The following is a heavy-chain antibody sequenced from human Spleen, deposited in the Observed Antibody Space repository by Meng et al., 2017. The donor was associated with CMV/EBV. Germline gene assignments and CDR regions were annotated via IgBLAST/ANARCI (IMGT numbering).Heavy chain of an antibody. V-gene: IGHV3-30*04. CDR2: ISYDGKNR. CDR3: ATGEKKLLRLLEWSLYFDY. D-gene: IGHD3-3*01. Sequence: FSSQNRHWVRQTPGKGLEWVAVISYDGKNRYYEDSVKGRFTISRDNSNNNLYLQMNSLRVEDTAVYYCATGEKKLLRLLEWSLYFDYWGQGTLVTVSS. CDR1: FSSQN. J-gene: IGHJ4*02.